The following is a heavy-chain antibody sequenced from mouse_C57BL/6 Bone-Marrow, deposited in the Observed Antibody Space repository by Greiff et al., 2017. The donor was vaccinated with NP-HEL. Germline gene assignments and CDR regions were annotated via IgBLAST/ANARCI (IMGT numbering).Heavy chain of an antibody. D-gene: IGHD1-1*01. CDR3: AREVYTTGVEYFDV. V-gene: IGHV1-54*01. CDR2: INPGSGGT. CDR1: GYAFTNYL. J-gene: IGHJ1*03. Sequence: VQLQQSGAELVRPGTSVKVSCKASGYAFTNYLIEWVKQRPGQGLEWIGVINPGSGGTNYNEKFKGKATLTADKSSSTSYMQLSSLTSEDSAVYFCAREVYTTGVEYFDVWGTGTTVTVSS.